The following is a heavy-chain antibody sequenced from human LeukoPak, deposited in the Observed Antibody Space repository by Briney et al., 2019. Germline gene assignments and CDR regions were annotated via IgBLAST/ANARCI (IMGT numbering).Heavy chain of an antibody. Sequence: ASVKVSCKASGYTFTSYGISWVRQAPGKGLEWMGGFDPEDGEPIYAQKFQGRLSMTEDTSKDTGYMELRTLRSEDTALYYCAKSHGDYGLLDYWGQGTLVTVSS. V-gene: IGHV1-24*01. J-gene: IGHJ4*02. CDR3: AKSHGDYGLLDY. D-gene: IGHD4-17*01. CDR1: GYTFTSYG. CDR2: FDPEDGEP.